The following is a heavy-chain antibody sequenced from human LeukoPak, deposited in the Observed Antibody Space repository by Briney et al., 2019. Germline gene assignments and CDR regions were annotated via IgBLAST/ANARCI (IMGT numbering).Heavy chain of an antibody. CDR3: ARHEELPPRSYYYYGMDV. Sequence: SETLSLTCTVSGGSISSYYWSWIRQPPGKGLEWIGYIYYSGGTNYNPSLKSRVTISVDTSKNQFSLKLSSVTAADTAVYYCARHEELPPRSYYYYGMDVWGQGTTVTVSS. D-gene: IGHD1-26*01. V-gene: IGHV4-59*08. CDR1: GGSISSYY. J-gene: IGHJ6*02. CDR2: IYYSGGT.